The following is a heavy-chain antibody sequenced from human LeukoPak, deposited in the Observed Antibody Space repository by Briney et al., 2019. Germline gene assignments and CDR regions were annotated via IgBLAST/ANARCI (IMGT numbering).Heavy chain of an antibody. V-gene: IGHV3-30*14. CDR2: ISYDGGNK. D-gene: IGHD7-27*01. J-gene: IGHJ3*02. Sequence: GGSLRLSCAASGFTFSTYAMHWVRQAPGKGLEWVAVISYDGGNKYYADSVKGRFTISRENAKNSVYLQMNSLRAGDTAVYYCARRNWGSGGGFDIWGQGTMVTVSS. CDR1: GFTFSTYA. CDR3: ARRNWGSGGGFDI.